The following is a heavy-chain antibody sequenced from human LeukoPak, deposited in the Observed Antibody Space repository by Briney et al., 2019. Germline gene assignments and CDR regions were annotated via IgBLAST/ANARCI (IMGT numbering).Heavy chain of an antibody. J-gene: IGHJ4*02. Sequence: PGGSLRLSCAASGFTFSDYYMSWIRQAPGKGLEWVSYTSSSGSTIYYADSVKGRFTISRDNAKNSLYLQMYSLRAEDTAVYYCARRLEYYDSTSPDPLDYWGQGTLVTVSS. CDR2: TSSSGSTI. D-gene: IGHD3-22*01. CDR1: GFTFSDYY. V-gene: IGHV3-11*04. CDR3: ARRLEYYDSTSPDPLDY.